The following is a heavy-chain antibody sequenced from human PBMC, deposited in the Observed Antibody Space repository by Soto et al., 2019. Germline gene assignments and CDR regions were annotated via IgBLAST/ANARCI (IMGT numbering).Heavy chain of an antibody. J-gene: IGHJ4*02. V-gene: IGHV3-49*03. CDR2: IRTKDYGEAT. CDR3: SRITTVTRTSDY. CDR1: GFTFGDYG. D-gene: IGHD4-17*01. Sequence: LRLSCKTFGFTFGDYGMSWFRQAPGKGLEWVGFIRTKDYGEATEYAASVKGRFTISRDDSDRIVYLQMNSLTSGDTAIYYCSRITTVTRTSDYWGQGALVTVSS.